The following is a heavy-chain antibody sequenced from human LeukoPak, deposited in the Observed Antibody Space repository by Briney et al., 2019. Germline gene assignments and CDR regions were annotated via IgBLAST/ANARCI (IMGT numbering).Heavy chain of an antibody. D-gene: IGHD3-10*01. J-gene: IGHJ4*02. Sequence: SLRLSCAASGFTFDDYAMHWVQQGPGKGLEWVPGISWNSGRIGYADSVKGRITISRDNAKNSLYLQMNSLRAEDTAVYYCARDHRYYGSGSYDYFDYWGQGTLVTVSS. CDR1: GFTFDDYA. CDR2: ISWNSGRI. V-gene: IGHV3-9*01. CDR3: ARDHRYYGSGSYDYFDY.